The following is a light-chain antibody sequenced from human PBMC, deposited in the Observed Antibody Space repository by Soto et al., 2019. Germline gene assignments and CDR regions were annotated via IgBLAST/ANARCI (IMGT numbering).Light chain of an antibody. V-gene: IGKV3-15*01. CDR1: QNLSRN. J-gene: IGKJ2*01. CDR2: YAS. CDR3: QQYDKWPHT. Sequence: EMVMTQSPATLSVSPGERVTLSCRASQNLSRNLAWYQQQPGQAPRLLIFYASTRATGIPARFSGSGSGTDFTLTISSLQSEDFAVYYCQQYDKWPHTFGQGTKLEIK.